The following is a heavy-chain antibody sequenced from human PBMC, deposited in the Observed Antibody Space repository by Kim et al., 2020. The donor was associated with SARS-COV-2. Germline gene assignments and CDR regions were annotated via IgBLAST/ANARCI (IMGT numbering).Heavy chain of an antibody. V-gene: IGHV1-18*01. CDR3: ARGADTAIPQPPVGY. J-gene: IGHJ4*02. Sequence: ASVKVSCKASGYTFTSYGINWVRQAPGQGLEWMGWISAYNGNTNYAQKLQGRVTMTTDTSTSTAYMELRSLRSDDTAVYYCARGADTAIPQPPVGYWGQGTLVTVSS. CDR2: ISAYNGNT. D-gene: IGHD5-18*01. CDR1: GYTFTSYG.